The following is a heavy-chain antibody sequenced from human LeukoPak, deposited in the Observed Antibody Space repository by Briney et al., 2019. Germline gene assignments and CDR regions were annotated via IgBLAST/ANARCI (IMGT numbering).Heavy chain of an antibody. CDR2: MNPNSGNT. J-gene: IGHJ3*02. D-gene: IGHD2-21*02. V-gene: IGHV1-8*02. CDR3: ARLRSDDLGAFDI. Sequence: ASVKVSCKASGYTFTSYGISWVRQAPGQGLEWMGWMNPNSGNTGYAQKFQGRVTMTRNTSISTAYMELSSLRSEDTAVYYCARLRSDDLGAFDIWGQGTMVTVSS. CDR1: GYTFTSYG.